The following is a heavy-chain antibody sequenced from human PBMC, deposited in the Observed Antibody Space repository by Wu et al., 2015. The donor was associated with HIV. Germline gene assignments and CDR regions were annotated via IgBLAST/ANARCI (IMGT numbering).Heavy chain of an antibody. D-gene: IGHD5-24*01. V-gene: IGHV1-69*13. Sequence: QVQLLQSGAEVKNPGSSVRVSCKASGATFTSYALSWVRQAPGQGLEWMGRLIPMYGTANYAQKFQGRVTITADESTSTAYMDVSSLRSDDTAVYYCARDREMATIPVDYYYYGMDVWGQGTTVTVS. J-gene: IGHJ6*02. CDR2: LIPMYGTA. CDR1: GATFTSYA. CDR3: ARDREMATIPVDYYYYGMDV.